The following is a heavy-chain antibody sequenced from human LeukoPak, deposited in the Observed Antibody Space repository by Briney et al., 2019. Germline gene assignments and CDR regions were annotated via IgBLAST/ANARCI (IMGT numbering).Heavy chain of an antibody. D-gene: IGHD6-19*01. CDR1: GYTFTGYY. CDR3: ARDRARIAVALDY. V-gene: IGHV1-2*02. Sequence: ASVKVFCKASGYTFTGYYMHWVRQAPGQGLEWMGWINPNSGGTNYAQKFQGRVTMTRDTSISTAYMELSRLRSDDTAVYYCARDRARIAVALDYWGQGTLVTVSS. CDR2: INPNSGGT. J-gene: IGHJ4*02.